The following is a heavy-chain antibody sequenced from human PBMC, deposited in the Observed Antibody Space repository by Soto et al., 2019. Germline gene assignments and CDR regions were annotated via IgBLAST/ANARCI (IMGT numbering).Heavy chain of an antibody. D-gene: IGHD2-2*01. CDR2: INHSGST. J-gene: IGHJ6*03. CDR3: ARGWWSSTSCRYYYYYMDV. Sequence: PSETLSLTCAVYGGSFSGYYWSWIRQPPGKGLEWIGEINHSGSTNYNPSLKSRVTISVDTSKNQFSLKLSSVTAADTAVYYCARGWWSSTSCRYYYYYMDVWGKGTTVTVSS. V-gene: IGHV4-34*01. CDR1: GGSFSGYY.